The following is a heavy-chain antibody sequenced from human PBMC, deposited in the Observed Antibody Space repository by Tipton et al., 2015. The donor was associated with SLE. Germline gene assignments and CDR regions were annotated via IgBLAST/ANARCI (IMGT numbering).Heavy chain of an antibody. CDR2: IYYSGST. J-gene: IGHJ2*01. D-gene: IGHD4-17*01. Sequence: LRLSCTVSGGSISSSSYYWGWIRQPPGKGLEWIGSIYYSGSTYYNPSLKSRVTISVDTSKNQFSLKLSSVTAADTAVYYCARHLWEATVTPLWYFDLWGRGTLVTVSS. CDR1: GGSISSSSYY. CDR3: ARHLWEATVTPLWYFDL. V-gene: IGHV4-39*07.